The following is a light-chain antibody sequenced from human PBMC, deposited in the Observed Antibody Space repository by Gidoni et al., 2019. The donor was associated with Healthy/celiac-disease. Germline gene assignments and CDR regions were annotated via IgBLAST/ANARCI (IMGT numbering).Light chain of an antibody. J-gene: IGKJ4*01. Sequence: EIVLTQSPGTLSLSPGERATLSCRASQSVSSSYLAWYQQKPGQAPRLLSYGASSRATGIPDRCSGSGSGTDFTLTISRLEPEDFAVYYCQQYGSSPQGLTFGGGTKVEI. CDR2: GAS. CDR3: QQYGSSPQGLT. CDR1: QSVSSSY. V-gene: IGKV3-20*01.